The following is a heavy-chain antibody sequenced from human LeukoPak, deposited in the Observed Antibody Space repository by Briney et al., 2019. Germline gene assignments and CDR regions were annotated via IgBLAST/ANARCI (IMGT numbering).Heavy chain of an antibody. CDR1: GYSFTSYW. Sequence: GESLKISCKGSGYSFTSYWIGWVRQVPGKGLEWMGIIYPGDSDTRYSPSFQGQVTISADKSISTAYLQWSSLKASDTAMYYCARIGYSSGWYSVYYFDYWGQGTLVTVSS. D-gene: IGHD6-19*01. J-gene: IGHJ4*02. CDR3: ARIGYSSGWYSVYYFDY. CDR2: IYPGDSDT. V-gene: IGHV5-51*01.